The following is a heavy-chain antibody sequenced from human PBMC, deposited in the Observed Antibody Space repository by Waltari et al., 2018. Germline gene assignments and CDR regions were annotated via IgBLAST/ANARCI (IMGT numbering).Heavy chain of an antibody. J-gene: IGHJ4*02. D-gene: IGHD4-17*01. Sequence: EVLLVESGGTLVQPGGSLRLSCAASGFTFNTYWMSWVRQAPGKGLEWVANIKHDGTEQHYVESVKGRFTISRDNVKKSVFLQLNRLRVEDTAIYYCAKVDGLGDYSLDHWGQGTLVTVSS. CDR1: GFTFNTYW. CDR2: IKHDGTEQ. CDR3: AKVDGLGDYSLDH. V-gene: IGHV3-7*01.